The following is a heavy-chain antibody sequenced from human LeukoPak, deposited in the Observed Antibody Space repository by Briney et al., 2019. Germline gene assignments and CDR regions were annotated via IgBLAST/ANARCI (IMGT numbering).Heavy chain of an antibody. CDR1: GGSFSGYY. Sequence: SETLSLTCAVYGGSFSGYYWSWLRQPPGKGLEWIGEINHSGSTNYNPSLKSRVTISVDTSKNQFSLKLTSVTAADTAVYYCARDRADYGDYGNWFDPWGQGTLVTVSS. V-gene: IGHV4-34*01. J-gene: IGHJ5*02. CDR2: INHSGST. CDR3: ARDRADYGDYGNWFDP. D-gene: IGHD4-17*01.